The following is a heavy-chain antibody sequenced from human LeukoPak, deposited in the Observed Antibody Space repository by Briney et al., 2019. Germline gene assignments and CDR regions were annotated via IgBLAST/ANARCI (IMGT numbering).Heavy chain of an antibody. Sequence: SVKVSCKASGGXFSSYAMSWVRQAPGQGLEWMGGIIPIFGTANYAQKFQGRVTITADESTSTAYMELSRLRSDDTAVYYCATQRGSYLWGTDFDYWGQGTLVTVSS. V-gene: IGHV1-69*01. CDR2: IIPIFGTA. D-gene: IGHD3-16*01. J-gene: IGHJ4*02. CDR3: ATQRGSYLWGTDFDY. CDR1: GGXFSSYA.